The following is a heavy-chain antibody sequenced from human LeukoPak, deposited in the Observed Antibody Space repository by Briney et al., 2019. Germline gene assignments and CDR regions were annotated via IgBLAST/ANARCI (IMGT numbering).Heavy chain of an antibody. CDR1: GGSISSGGYY. CDR3: ARSEYCGGDCYAYYYYGMDV. Sequence: SETLSLTCTVSGGSISSGGYYWSWIRQPPGKGLEWIGYIYHSGSTYYNPSLKSRVTISVDTSKNQFSLKLSSVTAADTAVYYCARSEYCGGDCYAYYYYGMDVWGQGTTVTVSS. D-gene: IGHD2-21*02. J-gene: IGHJ6*02. CDR2: IYHSGST. V-gene: IGHV4-30-2*01.